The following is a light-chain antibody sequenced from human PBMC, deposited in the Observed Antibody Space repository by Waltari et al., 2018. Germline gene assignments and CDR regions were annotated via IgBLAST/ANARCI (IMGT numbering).Light chain of an antibody. V-gene: IGLV2-23*02. Sequence: QSALTQPASVSGSPGQSITISCPGSSSDVGGYSLVYWYQQHPGKAPKLMIYAVTKRPSGVSHRFSGSKSGNTASLTISGLQTEDEADYYCCSYAGSTTSSVVFGTGTKVIVL. CDR2: AVT. CDR1: SSDVGGYSL. J-gene: IGLJ1*01. CDR3: CSYAGSTTSSVV.